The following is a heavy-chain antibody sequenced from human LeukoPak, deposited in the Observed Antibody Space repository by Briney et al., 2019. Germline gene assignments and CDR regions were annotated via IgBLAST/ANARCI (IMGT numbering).Heavy chain of an antibody. V-gene: IGHV1-2*02. CDR2: INPNTGGT. J-gene: IGHJ3*01. Sequence: ASVKVSCKTSGYTFTGYYIHWVRQAPGQGLEWLGWINPNTGGTNYAQTLQGRVVLTSDTSVETAYVDLSSLKSDDTAIYYCARALVSNYGHDAFDFWGQGTMVTVSS. CDR1: GYTFTGYY. CDR3: ARALVSNYGHDAFDF. D-gene: IGHD4-11*01.